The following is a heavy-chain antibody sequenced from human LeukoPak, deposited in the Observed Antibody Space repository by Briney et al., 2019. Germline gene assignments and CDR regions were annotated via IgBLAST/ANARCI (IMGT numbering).Heavy chain of an antibody. CDR2: IYYSGNT. D-gene: IGHD3-22*01. V-gene: IGHV4-59*08. CDR3: ARHPYWYDSSGYPPPYWYFDL. J-gene: IGHJ2*01. Sequence: SETLSLTCTVSGGSISSYYWSWIRQPPGKGLEWIGYIYYSGNTNYNPSLKSRVTISVDTSKNQFSLKLSSVTAADTAVYYCARHPYWYDSSGYPPPYWYFDLRGRGTLVTVSS. CDR1: GGSISSYY.